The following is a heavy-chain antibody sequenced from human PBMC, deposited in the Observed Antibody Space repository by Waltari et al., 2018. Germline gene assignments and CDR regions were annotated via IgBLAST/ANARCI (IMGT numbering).Heavy chain of an antibody. CDR1: GGSFSGYY. V-gene: IGHV4-34*01. CDR2: INHSGST. Sequence: QVQLQQWGAGLLKPSETLSLTCAVYGGSFSGYYWSWIRQPPGKGLEWIGEINHSGSTNYNPSLKSRVTISVDTSKNQFSLKLSSVTAADTAVYYCARGLRYYYDSSGKPALDYWGQGTLVTVSS. J-gene: IGHJ4*02. D-gene: IGHD3-22*01. CDR3: ARGLRYYYDSSGKPALDY.